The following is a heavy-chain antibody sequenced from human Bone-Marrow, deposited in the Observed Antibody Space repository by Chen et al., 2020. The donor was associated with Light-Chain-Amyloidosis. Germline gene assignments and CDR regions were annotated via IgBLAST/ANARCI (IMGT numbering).Heavy chain of an antibody. CDR1: GYTFTGYY. J-gene: IGHJ6*02. Sequence: QVQLVQSGAELRKPGASVKVSCKAYGYTFTGYYIHWVRQAPGQGLEWVGWVNPNNGGINYAQKFQDRVSMTRHTTVSTVYMELSRLTSDDTAVYFCARDMSPGIAVSGPYGMDVWGQGTTVTVSS. CDR2: VNPNNGGI. V-gene: IGHV1-2*02. CDR3: ARDMSPGIAVSGPYGMDV. D-gene: IGHD6-19*01.